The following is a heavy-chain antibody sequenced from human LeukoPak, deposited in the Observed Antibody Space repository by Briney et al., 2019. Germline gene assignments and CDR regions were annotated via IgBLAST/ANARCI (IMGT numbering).Heavy chain of an antibody. V-gene: IGHV1-69*05. D-gene: IGHD6-19*01. CDR1: GGTFSSYA. CDR3: ARKRSSVGGDWFDP. J-gene: IGHJ5*02. CDR2: IIPIFGTA. Sequence: ASVKVSCKASGGTFSSYAISWVRQAPGQGLEWMGGIIPIFGTANYAQKFQGRVTITTDESTSTAYMELSSLRSEDTAVYYCARKRSSVGGDWFDPWGQGTLVTVSS.